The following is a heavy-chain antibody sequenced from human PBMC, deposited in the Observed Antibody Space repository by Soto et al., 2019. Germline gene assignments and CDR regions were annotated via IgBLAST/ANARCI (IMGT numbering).Heavy chain of an antibody. CDR2: ISYDGSNK. CDR1: GFTFSSYA. V-gene: IGHV3-30-3*01. Sequence: GGSLRLSCAASGFTFSSYAMHWVRQAPGKGLEWVAVISYDGSNKYYADSVKGRFTISRDNSKNTLYLQMNSLRAEDTAVYYCAREFGDSSDPEANWFDPWGQGTLVTVSS. D-gene: IGHD3-22*01. J-gene: IGHJ5*02. CDR3: AREFGDSSDPEANWFDP.